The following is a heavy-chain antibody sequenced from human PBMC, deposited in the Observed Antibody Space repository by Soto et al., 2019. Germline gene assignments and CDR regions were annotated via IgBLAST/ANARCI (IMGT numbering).Heavy chain of an antibody. D-gene: IGHD5-12*01. CDR3: SFYEGKGSGYYWYDF. Sequence: GGSLRLSCTASGFTFGDYAMSWFRQAPGKGLEWVGFIRSKAYGGTTEYAASVKGRFTISRDDSKSIAYLQMNSLKTEDTAVYYFSFYEGKGSGYYWYDFWGQGTLVTVSS. CDR2: IRSKAYGGTT. CDR1: GFTFGDYA. V-gene: IGHV3-49*03. J-gene: IGHJ4*02.